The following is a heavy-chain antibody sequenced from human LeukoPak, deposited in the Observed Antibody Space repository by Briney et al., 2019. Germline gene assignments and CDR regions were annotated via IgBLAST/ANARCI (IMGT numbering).Heavy chain of an antibody. CDR1: GYSFTSYW. CDR2: IYPGDSDT. D-gene: IGHD6-19*01. J-gene: IGHJ6*02. CDR3: ARRGYSVAAYYYGMDV. Sequence: GESLKISCKGSGYSFTSYWIGWVRQMPGKGLEWMGIIYPGDSDTRYSPSFQGQVTISADKSISTAYLQWSSLKASDTVMYYCARRGYSVAAYYYGMDVWGQGTTVTVSS. V-gene: IGHV5-51*01.